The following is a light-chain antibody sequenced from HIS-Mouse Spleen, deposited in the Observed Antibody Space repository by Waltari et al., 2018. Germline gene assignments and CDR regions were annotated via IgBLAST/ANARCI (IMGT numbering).Light chain of an antibody. CDR1: SSNIGRTY. Sequence: QSVLTQPPSASGTPGQRVTISCSGSSSNIGRTYVYWYQQLPGTAPKLLIYRNNQRPSGVPDRFSGSKSGTSASLAISGLRSEDEADYYCAAWDDSLSGPVVFGGGTKLTVL. CDR2: RNN. CDR3: AAWDDSLSGPVV. V-gene: IGLV1-47*01. J-gene: IGLJ2*01.